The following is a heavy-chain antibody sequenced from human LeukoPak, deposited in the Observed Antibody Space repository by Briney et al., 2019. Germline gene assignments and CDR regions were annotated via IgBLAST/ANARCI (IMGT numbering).Heavy chain of an antibody. CDR2: XXXXXPDF. D-gene: IGHD2-15*01. J-gene: IGHJ4*02. CDR3: ARFPGHCSGGSCYPYYFDF. Sequence: GESLKISCEGSGYSFTSSWIGWVRQMPGKGXXXXXXXXXXXPDFRYSPSFQGQVTISADKSISTAYLQWGSLKASDTAMYYCARFPGHCSGGSCYPYYFDFWGQGTLVTVSS. CDR1: GYSFTSSW. V-gene: IGHV5-51*01.